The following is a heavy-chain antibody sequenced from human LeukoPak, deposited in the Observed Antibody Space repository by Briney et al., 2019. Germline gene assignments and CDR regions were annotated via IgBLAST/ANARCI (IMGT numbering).Heavy chain of an antibody. Sequence: GGSLRLSCATSGFTFSNYWMSWVRRAPGKGLEWVANIKQDGSDKYYVDSVKGRFTISRDNAKNTLYLQMHSLRVEDTAMYYCARGLRDRYGMDVWGQGTTVTVSS. CDR2: IKQDGSDK. V-gene: IGHV3-7*01. CDR3: ARGLRDRYGMDV. CDR1: GFTFSNYW. J-gene: IGHJ6*02.